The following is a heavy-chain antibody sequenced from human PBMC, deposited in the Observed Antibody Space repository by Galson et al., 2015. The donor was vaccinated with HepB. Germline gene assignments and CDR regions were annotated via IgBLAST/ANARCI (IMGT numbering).Heavy chain of an antibody. CDR2: IYISGST. V-gene: IGHV4-4*07. J-gene: IGHJ4*02. CDR1: GGSISGYY. CDR3: ARDIGSGWYDY. Sequence: ETLSLTCAVSGGSISGYYWSWIRQPAGKGQEWIGRIYISGSTNYNPSLKSRVTMSVDTSRNEFSLELSSVTAADTAVYYCARDIGSGWYDYWGQGTLVTVPS. D-gene: IGHD6-19*01.